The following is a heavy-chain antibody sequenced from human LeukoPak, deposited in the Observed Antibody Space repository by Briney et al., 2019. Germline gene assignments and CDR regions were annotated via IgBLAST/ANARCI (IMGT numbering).Heavy chain of an antibody. J-gene: IGHJ4*02. CDR1: GFTFSSHS. CDR3: ARGRTKDYYDSSGYLTPLGY. V-gene: IGHV3-21*01. D-gene: IGHD3-22*01. Sequence: GGSLRLSCAASGFTFSSHSMTWVRQAPGKGLEWVSSISTSSSYIYYADSVKGRFTISRDNAKKSLYLQMNSLRAEDTAVYYCARGRTKDYYDSSGYLTPLGYWGQGTLVTVSS. CDR2: ISTSSSYI.